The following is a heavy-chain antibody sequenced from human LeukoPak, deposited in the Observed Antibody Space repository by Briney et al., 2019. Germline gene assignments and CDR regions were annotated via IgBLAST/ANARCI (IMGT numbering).Heavy chain of an antibody. D-gene: IGHD3-3*01. Sequence: ASVKVSCKASGYSSTDYYMYWVRQAPGQGLECMGWINPNSGGTNYVQKFQGRVTITTDESTSTAYMELSSLRSEDTAVYYCARDRDDFNLRNWFDPWGQGTLVTVSS. CDR3: ARDRDDFNLRNWFDP. J-gene: IGHJ5*02. CDR1: GYSSTDYY. V-gene: IGHV1-2*02. CDR2: INPNSGGT.